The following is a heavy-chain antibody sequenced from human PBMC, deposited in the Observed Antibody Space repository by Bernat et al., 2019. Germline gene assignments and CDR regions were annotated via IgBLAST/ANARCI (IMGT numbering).Heavy chain of an antibody. Sequence: EVQLLESGGGLVQPGGSLRLSCAASGFSFSDYEMNWVRQAPGKGLEWVSYISSTANTIYSADSVKGRFTISRDNTKKSLYLQMNNLRAEDTADYYCARGPTWYSRTSNFDYWGQGTLVTVSS. CDR2: ISSTANTI. D-gene: IGHD6-13*01. CDR1: GFSFSDYE. J-gene: IGHJ4*02. CDR3: ARGPTWYSRTSNFDY. V-gene: IGHV3-48*03.